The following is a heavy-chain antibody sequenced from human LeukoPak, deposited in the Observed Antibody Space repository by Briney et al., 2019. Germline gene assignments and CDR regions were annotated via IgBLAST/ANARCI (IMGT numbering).Heavy chain of an antibody. CDR3: ARDLGKGQQLGWVNYYYYGMDV. J-gene: IGHJ6*02. D-gene: IGHD6-13*01. CDR2: ISAYNGNT. Sequence: GASVKVSCKASGYTFTSYGISWVRQAPGQGLEWMGWISAYNGNTNYAQKLQGRVTMTTDTSTSTAYMELRSLRSDDTAVYYCARDLGKGQQLGWVNYYYYGMDVWGQGTTVTVSS. V-gene: IGHV1-18*01. CDR1: GYTFTSYG.